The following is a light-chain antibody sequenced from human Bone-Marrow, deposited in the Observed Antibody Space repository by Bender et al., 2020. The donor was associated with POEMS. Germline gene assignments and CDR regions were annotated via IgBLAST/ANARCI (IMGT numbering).Light chain of an antibody. CDR2: DVS. Sequence: QSALTQPASVSGSPGQSITISCTGTSSDVGGYNSVSWYQQRPGKAPKLMLYDVSYRPSGVSNRFSGSKSGNMASQTISGLQAEDEADYYCSSYTSSNTWVFGGGSRLTVL. CDR3: SSYTSSNTWV. J-gene: IGLJ3*02. CDR1: SSDVGGYNS. V-gene: IGLV2-14*01.